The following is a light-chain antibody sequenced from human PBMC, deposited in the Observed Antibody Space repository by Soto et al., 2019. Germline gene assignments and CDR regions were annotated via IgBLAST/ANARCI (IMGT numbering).Light chain of an antibody. V-gene: IGKV1-39*01. J-gene: IGKJ1*01. CDR1: QSVSSY. CDR3: QQSYSTPWT. CDR2: AAS. Sequence: DIQMTQSPSFLSASVGDRVTITCRASQSVSSYLNWYQQKPGKAPKLLIYAASSLQSGVPSRFSGSGSGTDFTLTISSLQPEDFATYYCQQSYSTPWTFGQGTMVEIK.